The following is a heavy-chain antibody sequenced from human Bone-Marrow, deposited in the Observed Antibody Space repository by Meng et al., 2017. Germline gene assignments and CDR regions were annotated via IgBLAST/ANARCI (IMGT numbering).Heavy chain of an antibody. CDR1: GFNFSNYA. CDR3: DYDSSAYRKNKRG. Sequence: GESLKISWAVSGFNFSNYAMIWVRRAPGKGLEWGSVISGRSERTFYADAVKGRLTTSRDNSKNTMYLQMSNLRGDDTAVYYGDYDSSAYRKNKRGWGQGTRVTVSS. D-gene: IGHD3-22*01. J-gene: IGHJ4*02. CDR2: ISGRSERT. V-gene: IGHV3-23*01.